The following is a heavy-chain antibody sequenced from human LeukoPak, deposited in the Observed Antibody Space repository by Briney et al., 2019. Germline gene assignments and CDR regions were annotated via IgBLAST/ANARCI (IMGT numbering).Heavy chain of an antibody. Sequence: GGSLRLSCAASGFTFSSYAMSWVRQAPGKGLEWVSVIYSGGSTYYADSVKGRFTISRDNSKNTLFLQMNSLRVEDTAVYHCAKDVQGTIDYWGQGTLVTVS. V-gene: IGHV3-23*03. CDR3: AKDVQGTIDY. J-gene: IGHJ4*02. CDR1: GFTFSSYA. CDR2: IYSGGST. D-gene: IGHD6-6*01.